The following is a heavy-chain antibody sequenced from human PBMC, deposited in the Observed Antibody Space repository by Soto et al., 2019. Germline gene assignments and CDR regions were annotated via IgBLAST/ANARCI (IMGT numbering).Heavy chain of an antibody. Sequence: VQLVESGGGVVQPGRSLRLSCAASGFTFSSYGMHWVRQAPGKGLEWVAVISYDGSNKYYADSVKGRFTISRDNSKNTLYLQMNSLRAEDTAVYYCAKDRGRGYPKLDAFDIWGQGTMVTVS. J-gene: IGHJ3*02. CDR1: GFTFSSYG. V-gene: IGHV3-30*18. CDR3: AKDRGRGYPKLDAFDI. D-gene: IGHD5-12*01. CDR2: ISYDGSNK.